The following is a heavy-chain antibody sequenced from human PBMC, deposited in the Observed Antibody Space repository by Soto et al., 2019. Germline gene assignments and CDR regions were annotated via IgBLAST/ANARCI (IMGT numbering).Heavy chain of an antibody. V-gene: IGHV3-23*01. CDR3: VKTGAPKQLLGSGFFDL. CDR1: GFTFSNFA. D-gene: IGHD6-19*01. CDR2: ISDSAGRA. J-gene: IGHJ4*02. Sequence: EVQLLESGGGLVPPGGSLRLSCAASGFTFSNFAMSWVRQAPGKGLEWISSISDSAGRAFHADSVRGRFSISRDNSKNTLYLQMNSLRAEDTSVYFCVKTGAPKQLLGSGFFDLWVQGTLVTVSS.